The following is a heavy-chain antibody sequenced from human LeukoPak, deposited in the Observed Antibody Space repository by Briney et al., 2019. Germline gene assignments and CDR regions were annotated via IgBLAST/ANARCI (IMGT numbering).Heavy chain of an antibody. V-gene: IGHV3-23*01. D-gene: IGHD3-10*01. J-gene: IGHJ6*02. Sequence: GGSLRLSCAASGFTFSSYAMSWVRQAPGKGLEWVSAISGSGGSTYYADSVKGRFTISRDNSKSTLYLQMNSLRAEDTAVYYCAKGHYGSPEYYYYGMDVWGQGTTVTVSS. CDR1: GFTFSSYA. CDR2: ISGSGGST. CDR3: AKGHYGSPEYYYYGMDV.